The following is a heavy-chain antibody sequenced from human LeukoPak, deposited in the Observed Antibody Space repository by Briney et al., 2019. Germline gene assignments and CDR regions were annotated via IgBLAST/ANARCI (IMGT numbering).Heavy chain of an antibody. CDR3: VRYYTRQSWYFDL. CDR2: IKPDGGET. CDR1: GFTFSSYE. V-gene: IGHV3-7*01. J-gene: IGHJ2*01. Sequence: PGGSLRLSCAASGFTFSSYEMNWVRQAPGKGLEWVANIKPDGGETYYVDSVKGRFTVSRDNARNSLYLQMNSLRAEDTAVYYCVRYYTRQSWYFDLWGRGTLVTVSS. D-gene: IGHD3-3*01.